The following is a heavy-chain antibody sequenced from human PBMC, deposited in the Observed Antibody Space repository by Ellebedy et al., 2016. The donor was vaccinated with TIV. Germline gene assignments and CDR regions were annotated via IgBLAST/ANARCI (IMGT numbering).Heavy chain of an antibody. V-gene: IGHV4-4*02. J-gene: IGHJ4*02. Sequence: SQTLSLTXXVSGDSISSDYWWTWVRQPPEKGLEWIGEIYHFGTTNYNPSLKSRVTISVDKSKNQFSLRLTSMTAADTALYYCARVRRLTTLDSWGQGTLVTVSS. CDR2: IYHFGTT. CDR1: GDSISSDYW. D-gene: IGHD1-14*01. CDR3: ARVRRLTTLDS.